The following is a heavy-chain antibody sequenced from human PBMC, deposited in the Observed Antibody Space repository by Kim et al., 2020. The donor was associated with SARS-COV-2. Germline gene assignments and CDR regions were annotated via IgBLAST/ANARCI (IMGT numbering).Heavy chain of an antibody. CDR1: GGSISSSSYY. CDR2: IYYSGST. J-gene: IGHJ4*02. Sequence: SETLSLTCTVSGGSISSSSYYWGWIRQPPGKGLEWIGSIYYSGSTYYNPSLKSRVTISVDTSKNQFSLKLSSVTAADTAVYYCARLYPLDNSSGAWGQGTLVTVSS. D-gene: IGHD6-19*01. CDR3: ARLYPLDNSSGA. V-gene: IGHV4-39*01.